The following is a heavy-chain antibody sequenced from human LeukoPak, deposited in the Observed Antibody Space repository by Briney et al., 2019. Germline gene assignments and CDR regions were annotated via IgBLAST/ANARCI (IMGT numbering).Heavy chain of an antibody. CDR2: IYYSGST. Sequence: PSETLFLTCTVSGGSISSYYWSWIRQPPGKGLEWIGYIYYSGSTNYNPSLKSRVTISVDTSKNQFSLKLSSVTAADTAVYYCARSGLERLYNWFDPWGQGTLVTVSS. J-gene: IGHJ5*02. CDR1: GGSISSYY. CDR3: ARSGLERLYNWFDP. D-gene: IGHD1-1*01. V-gene: IGHV4-59*01.